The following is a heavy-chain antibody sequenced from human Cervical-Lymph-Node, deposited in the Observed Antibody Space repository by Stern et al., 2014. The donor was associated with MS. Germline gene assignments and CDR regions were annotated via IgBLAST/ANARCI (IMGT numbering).Heavy chain of an antibody. CDR1: GFALTSAG. J-gene: IGHJ5*02. Sequence: QLVQSGAELKKPGASVKVSCKASGFALTSAGIRWVRQAPGQGLEWMGWISAYNGNTNYAQRFQDRVNMTTDTSTSTAYMELRSLRSDDTAVYYCARHSIKGYNCFDTWGQGTLVTVSS. CDR3: ARHSIKGYNCFDT. CDR2: ISAYNGNT. D-gene: IGHD1-14*01. V-gene: IGHV1-18*01.